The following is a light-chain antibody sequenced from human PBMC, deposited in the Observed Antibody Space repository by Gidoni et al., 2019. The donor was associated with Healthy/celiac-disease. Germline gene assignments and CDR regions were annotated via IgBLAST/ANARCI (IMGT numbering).Light chain of an antibody. J-gene: IGKJ4*01. V-gene: IGKV1-5*03. CDR1: QSISSW. CDR3: QQYNSNSGLT. Sequence: DIQMTQSPSTLSASVGDRATITCRASQSISSWLAWYQQKPGKAPKLQIYKASSLESGVPSRFSGSGSGTEFTLTIRSLQPDDFATYYCQQYNSNSGLTFXGXTKVGIK. CDR2: KAS.